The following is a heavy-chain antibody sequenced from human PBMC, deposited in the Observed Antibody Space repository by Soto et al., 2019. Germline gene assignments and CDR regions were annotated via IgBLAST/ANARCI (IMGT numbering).Heavy chain of an antibody. J-gene: IGHJ4*02. Sequence: QVQLQESGPGLVKPSETLSLTCTVSGGSISSYYWSWIRQPPGKGLEWIGHIYYSGSTNYNPSLKSRVTTSVDTSKNQFSLTLTSVTAADTAVYYCARRSMILGGYYFDYWGQGTLVTVSS. CDR2: IYYSGST. D-gene: IGHD3-16*01. CDR1: GGSISSYY. V-gene: IGHV4-59*08. CDR3: ARRSMILGGYYFDY.